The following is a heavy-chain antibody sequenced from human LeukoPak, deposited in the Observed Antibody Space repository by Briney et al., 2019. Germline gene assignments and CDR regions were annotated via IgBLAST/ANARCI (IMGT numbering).Heavy chain of an antibody. CDR3: ARDGTSTDDY. CDR2: ISGNNDNP. Sequence: ASVKVSCKASGYTFTAYYLQWVRLAPGQGLEWMGWISGNNDNPNYGQKFQGRFAVTTDSSTTTAYMELRNLTFDDTAVYYCARDGTSTDDYWGQGTLVTVSS. J-gene: IGHJ4*02. V-gene: IGHV1-18*04. D-gene: IGHD2-2*01. CDR1: GYTFTAYY.